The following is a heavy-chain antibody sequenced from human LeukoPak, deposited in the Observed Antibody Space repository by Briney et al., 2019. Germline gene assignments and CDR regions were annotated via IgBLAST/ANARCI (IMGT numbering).Heavy chain of an antibody. D-gene: IGHD2/OR15-2a*01. CDR1: GDSISSSSYY. CDR2: IYYSGST. J-gene: IGHJ5*02. Sequence: SETLSLTCPVSGDSISSSSYYWSWIRQPPGKGLEWIGSIYYSGSTYYNPSLKSRVTISVDMSKNQFSLKLSSVTAADTAVYYCACGRYCDSSACAPWFDPWGQGTLVTVSS. V-gene: IGHV4-39*01. CDR3: ACGRYCDSSACAPWFDP.